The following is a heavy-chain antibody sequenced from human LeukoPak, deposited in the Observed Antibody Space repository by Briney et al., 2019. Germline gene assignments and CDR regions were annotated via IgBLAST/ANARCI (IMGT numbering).Heavy chain of an antibody. CDR2: IYYSGST. CDR1: GGSISSSSYY. CDR3: AREEYSSPSGLFDY. Sequence: PSETLSLTCTVSGGSISSSSYYWGWIRQPPGKGLEWIRSIYYSGSTYYNPSLKSRVTISVDTSKNQFSLKLSSVTAADTAVYYCAREEYSSPSGLFDYWGQRTLVTVSP. J-gene: IGHJ4*02. D-gene: IGHD6-6*01. V-gene: IGHV4-39*07.